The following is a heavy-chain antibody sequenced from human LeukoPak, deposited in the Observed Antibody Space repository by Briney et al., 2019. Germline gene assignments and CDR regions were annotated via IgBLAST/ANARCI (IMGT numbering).Heavy chain of an antibody. CDR2: TNPSGGST. D-gene: IGHD6-19*01. V-gene: IGHV1-46*01. CDR1: GYTFTNYY. CDR3: ARVAPRSSGWPLFGY. J-gene: IGHJ4*02. Sequence: EASVKVSCKASGYTFTNYYMHWVRQAPGQGLEWVGITNPSGGSTTYAQKFQGRVTMTGDTSTSTVYLELSNLRSEDTAVYYCARVAPRSSGWPLFGYWGQGTLVTVSS.